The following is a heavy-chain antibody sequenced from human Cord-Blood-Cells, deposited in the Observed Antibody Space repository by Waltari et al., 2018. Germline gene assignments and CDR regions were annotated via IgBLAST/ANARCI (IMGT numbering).Heavy chain of an antibody. Sequence: QVQLQQWGAGLLKPSETLSLTCAVYGGSFSGYYWSWNRQPPGKGLEWIGEINHSGSTNYNPSLKSRVTISVDTSKNQFSLKLSSVTAADTAVYYCARGRGWDWYFDLWGRGTLVTVSS. J-gene: IGHJ2*01. V-gene: IGHV4-34*01. CDR1: GGSFSGYY. D-gene: IGHD6-19*01. CDR2: INHSGST. CDR3: ARGRGWDWYFDL.